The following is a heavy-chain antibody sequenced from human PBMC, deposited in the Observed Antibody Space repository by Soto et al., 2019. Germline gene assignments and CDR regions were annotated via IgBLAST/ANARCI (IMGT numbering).Heavy chain of an antibody. D-gene: IGHD2-21*02. CDR3: AKDTLSPYCGGDCLYYFDY. Sequence: GGSLRLSCAASGFTFSSYGMHWVRQAPGKGLEWVAVISYDGSNKYYADSVKGRFTISRDNSKNTLYLQMNSLRAEDTAVYYCAKDTLSPYCGGDCLYYFDYWGQGTLVTVLL. CDR1: GFTFSSYG. V-gene: IGHV3-30*18. J-gene: IGHJ4*02. CDR2: ISYDGSNK.